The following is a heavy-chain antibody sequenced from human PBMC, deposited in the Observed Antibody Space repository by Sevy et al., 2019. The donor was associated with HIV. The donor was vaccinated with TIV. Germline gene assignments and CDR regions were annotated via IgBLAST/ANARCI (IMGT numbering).Heavy chain of an antibody. CDR2: IKSKSDGGIT. V-gene: IGHV3-15*01. Sequence: GGSLRFSCTASGFTFSNAWMSWVRRAPGKGLEWVGRIKSKSDGGITDYAVPAKGRFIISRDDSKNTVYLQMNSLKTEDTAVYYCTTEGFRITMVVVVTVLDYWGQGTLVTVSS. CDR1: GFTFSNAW. CDR3: TTEGFRITMVVVVTVLDY. D-gene: IGHD3-22*01. J-gene: IGHJ4*02.